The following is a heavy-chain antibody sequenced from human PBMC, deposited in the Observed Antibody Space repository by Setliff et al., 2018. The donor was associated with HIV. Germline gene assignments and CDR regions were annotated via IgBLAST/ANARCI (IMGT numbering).Heavy chain of an antibody. CDR2: ISPQRGDP. CDR1: GYTFMEYY. Sequence: GASVKVSCKASGYTFMEYYIHWLRQAPGQGLEWEGWISPQRGDPKYAQNFEGRVTLTTDTSVNTVYMELRSLRSDDTAVYFCARDGMYSNGWTDHWGQGTLVTVSS. V-gene: IGHV1-2*02. J-gene: IGHJ5*02. CDR3: ARDGMYSNGWTDH. D-gene: IGHD6-19*01.